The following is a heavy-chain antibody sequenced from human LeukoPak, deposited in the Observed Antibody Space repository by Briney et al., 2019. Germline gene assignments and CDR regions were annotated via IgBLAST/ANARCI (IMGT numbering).Heavy chain of an antibody. D-gene: IGHD5-12*01. CDR2: IYYSGTT. CDR1: GGSMRSYY. J-gene: IGHJ5*02. Sequence: PSETLSLTCTVPGGSMRSYYWSWIRQPPRKGLEWIGYIYYSGTTKYNPSLKSRVTISVDTSKNQFSLKLNSLTAADTAVYYCARGHTESADDYGNWFHPWGQGTLVTVSS. V-gene: IGHV4-59*01. CDR3: ARGHTESADDYGNWFHP.